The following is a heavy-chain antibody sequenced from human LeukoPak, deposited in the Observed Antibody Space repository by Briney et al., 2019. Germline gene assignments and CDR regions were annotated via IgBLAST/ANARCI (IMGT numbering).Heavy chain of an antibody. V-gene: IGHV1-46*01. D-gene: IGHD4-17*01. Sequence: ASVKVSCKASGYTFTSYYTHWVRQAPGQGLEWMGIINPSGGSTSYAQKFQGRVTMTRDMSTSTVYMELSSLRSEDTAVYYCARGTTVRYYYMGVWGKGTTVTVSS. J-gene: IGHJ6*03. CDR3: ARGTTVRYYYMGV. CDR2: INPSGGST. CDR1: GYTFTSYY.